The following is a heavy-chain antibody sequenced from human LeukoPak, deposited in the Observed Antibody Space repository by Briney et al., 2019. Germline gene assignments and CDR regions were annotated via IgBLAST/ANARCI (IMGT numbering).Heavy chain of an antibody. Sequence: ASVKVSCKASGYTFTSYDINWVRQATEQGLEWMGWMNPNSGNTGYAQKFQGRVTMTRDTSINTAYMELSSLRSEDTAVYYCAKAGIVATMNADWFDPWGQGTLVTVSS. J-gene: IGHJ5*02. CDR3: AKAGIVATMNADWFDP. CDR2: MNPNSGNT. V-gene: IGHV1-8*01. CDR1: GYTFTSYD. D-gene: IGHD5-12*01.